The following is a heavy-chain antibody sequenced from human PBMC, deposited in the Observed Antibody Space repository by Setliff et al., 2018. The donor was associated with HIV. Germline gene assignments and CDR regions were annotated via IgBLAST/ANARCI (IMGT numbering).Heavy chain of an antibody. CDR3: ARGPSGRAPAPARAPHYYGLDL. CDR2: ISSSSSYT. Sequence: GGSLRLSCAASGFTFSSYSMNWVRQAPGKGLEWVSYISSSSSYTHYADSVKGRFTISRDNVKNSLYLQMNSLRAEDTAVYYCARGPSGRAPAPARAPHYYGLDLWGPGTTVTVSS. V-gene: IGHV3-21*01. D-gene: IGHD2-2*01. CDR1: GFTFSSYS. J-gene: IGHJ6*01.